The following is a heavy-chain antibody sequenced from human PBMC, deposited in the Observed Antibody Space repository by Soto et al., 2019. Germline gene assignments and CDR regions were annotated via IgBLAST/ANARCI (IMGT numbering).Heavy chain of an antibody. V-gene: IGHV5-10-1*01. D-gene: IGHD2-21*02. CDR1: GYSFTSYW. J-gene: IGHJ6*02. CDR3: ASSVCGGDCYSPSYYYYGMDV. Sequence: GESLKISCKGSGYSFTSYWISWVRQMPGKGLEWMGRIDPSDSYTNYSPSFQGHVTISADKSISTAYLQWSSLKASDTAMYYCASSVCGGDCYSPSYYYYGMDVWGQGTTVTVSS. CDR2: IDPSDSYT.